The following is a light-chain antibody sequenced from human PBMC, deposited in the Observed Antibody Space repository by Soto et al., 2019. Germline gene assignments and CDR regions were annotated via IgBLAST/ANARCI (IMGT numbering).Light chain of an antibody. V-gene: IGLV1-44*01. CDR1: SSNIGSNT. Sequence: QSVLTQPPSASGTPGQRVTISCSGSSSNIGSNTVNWYQQLPGMAPKLLIYSSNQRPSGVPDRISGSKSGTSASLAISGLQSEDEADYYCAAWDDSLNGPVFGGGTQLTVL. CDR2: SSN. CDR3: AAWDDSLNGPV. J-gene: IGLJ2*01.